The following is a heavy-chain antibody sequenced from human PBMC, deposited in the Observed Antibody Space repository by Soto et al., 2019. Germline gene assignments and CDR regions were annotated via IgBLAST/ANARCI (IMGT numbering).Heavy chain of an antibody. CDR2: ISGSGGST. CDR1: GFTFSSYA. V-gene: IGHV3-23*01. Sequence: QSGGSLRLSCAASGFTFSSYAMSWVRQAPGKGLEWVSAISGSGGSTYYADSVKGRFTISRDNSKNTLYLQMNSLRAEDTAVYYCAIERTYYYDSSGYYYDYWGQGTLVTVSS. D-gene: IGHD3-22*01. CDR3: AIERTYYYDSSGYYYDY. J-gene: IGHJ4*02.